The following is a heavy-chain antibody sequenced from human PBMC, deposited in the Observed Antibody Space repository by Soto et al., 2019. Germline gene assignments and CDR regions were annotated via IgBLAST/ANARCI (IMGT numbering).Heavy chain of an antibody. CDR2: INHSGST. CDR1: GGSFSGYY. CDR3: ARNIVVVPAAIIYYHYYQAF. D-gene: IGHD2-2*02. J-gene: IGHJ6*03. Sequence: SETLSLPCAVYGGSFSGYYWSGIRQPPGKGLEWIGEINHSGSTNYNPSLKSRVTISVDTSKNQFSLKLSSVTAADTAVYYCARNIVVVPAAIIYYHYYQAFSGKRTSVTVSS. V-gene: IGHV4-34*01.